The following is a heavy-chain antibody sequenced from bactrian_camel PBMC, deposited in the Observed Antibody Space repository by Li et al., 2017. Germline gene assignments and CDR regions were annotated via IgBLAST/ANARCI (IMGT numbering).Heavy chain of an antibody. J-gene: IGHJ4*01. D-gene: IGHD1*01. CDR2: IGARGYGK. V-gene: IGHV3S40*01. CDR1: GFTFSNYD. Sequence: VQLVESGGGLVQPGGSLMLSCAASGFTFSNYDMHWVRQAPGKGLEWFSCIGARGYGKYYADSVKGRFSVSRDNPKNTLYLRLNSLKPEDTAIYYCAAAWTHWRGSCSGDFSSSSYDEWGQGTQVTVS. CDR3: AAAWTHWRGSCSGDFSSSSYDE.